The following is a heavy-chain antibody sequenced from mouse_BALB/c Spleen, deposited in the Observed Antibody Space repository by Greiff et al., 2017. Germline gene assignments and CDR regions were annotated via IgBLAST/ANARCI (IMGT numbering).Heavy chain of an antibody. V-gene: IGHV1-54*01. CDR3: ARGRNDGLAY. Sequence: QVQLKESGAELVRPGTSVKVSCKASGYAFTNYLIEWVKQRPGQGLEWIGVINPGSGGTNYNEKFKGKATLTADKSSSTAYMQLSSLTSDDSAVYFCARGRNDGLAYWGQGTLVTVSA. J-gene: IGHJ3*01. CDR2: INPGSGGT. D-gene: IGHD1-1*01. CDR1: GYAFTNYL.